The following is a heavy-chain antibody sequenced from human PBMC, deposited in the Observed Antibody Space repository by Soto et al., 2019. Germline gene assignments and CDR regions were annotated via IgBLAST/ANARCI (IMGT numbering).Heavy chain of an antibody. J-gene: IGHJ6*02. CDR3: ASGIAAAGPYYYYGMDV. V-gene: IGHV1-69*01. CDR1: GGTFSSYA. Sequence: QVQLVQSGAEVKKPGSSVKVSCKASGGTFSSYAISWVRQAPGQGLEWMGGIIPIFGTANYAQKFQGRVTITADESTSTAYMELSSLRSEDTAVYYCASGIAAAGPYYYYGMDVWGQGTTVTVSS. CDR2: IIPIFGTA. D-gene: IGHD6-13*01.